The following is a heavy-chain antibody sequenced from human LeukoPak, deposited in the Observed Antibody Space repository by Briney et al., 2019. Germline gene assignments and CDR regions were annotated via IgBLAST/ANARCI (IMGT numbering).Heavy chain of an antibody. CDR2: INHSGST. D-gene: IGHD7-27*01. CDR3: ARGQSTGDRRIDY. V-gene: IGHV4-34*01. J-gene: IGHJ4*02. CDR1: GGSFSGYY. Sequence: PSETLSLTCAVYGGSFSGYYWSWIRQPPGKGLEWIGEINHSGSTNYNPSLKSRVTISVDTSKNQFSLKLSSVTAADTAVYYCARGQSTGDRRIDYWGQGTLVTVSS.